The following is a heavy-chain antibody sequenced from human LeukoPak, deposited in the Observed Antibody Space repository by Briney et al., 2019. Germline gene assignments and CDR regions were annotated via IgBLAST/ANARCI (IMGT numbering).Heavy chain of an antibody. J-gene: IGHJ6*02. V-gene: IGHV1-69*13. D-gene: IGHD3-3*01. CDR3: ASSYEGDYYYGMDV. CDR1: GGTFSSYA. Sequence: SVKVSCKASGGTFSSYAISWVRQAPGQGLEWMGGIITIFGTANYAQKFQGRVTITADESTSTAYMELSSLRSEDTAVYYCASSYEGDYYYGMDVWGQGTTVTVSS. CDR2: IITIFGTA.